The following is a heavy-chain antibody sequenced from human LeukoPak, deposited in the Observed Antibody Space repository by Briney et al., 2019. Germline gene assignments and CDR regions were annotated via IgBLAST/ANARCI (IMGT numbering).Heavy chain of an antibody. CDR2: INHSGST. V-gene: IGHV4-34*01. J-gene: IGHJ4*02. CDR1: GGSFSGYY. Sequence: PSETLSLTCAVYGGSFSGYYWSWIRQPPGKGLEWIGEINHSGSTNYNPSLKSRVTISVDTSKNQFSLKLSSVTAADTAVYYCASDYGGTSGKIDYWGQGTLVTVSS. D-gene: IGHD4-23*01. CDR3: ASDYGGTSGKIDY.